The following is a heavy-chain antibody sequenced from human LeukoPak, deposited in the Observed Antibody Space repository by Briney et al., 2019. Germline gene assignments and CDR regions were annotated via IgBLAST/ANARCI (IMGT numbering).Heavy chain of an antibody. J-gene: IGHJ4*02. CDR1: GFTFSGYS. CDR2: IGSSGSTV. CDR3: ARVVASTSIDS. Sequence: GGSLRLSCAASGFTFSGYSMNWVRQAPGKGLEWVSYIGSSGSTVYYADSVKGRFTISRDNAKNSLYMQMESLRDEDTAIYYCARVVASTSIDSWGQGTLVTVSS. D-gene: IGHD2-15*01. V-gene: IGHV3-48*02.